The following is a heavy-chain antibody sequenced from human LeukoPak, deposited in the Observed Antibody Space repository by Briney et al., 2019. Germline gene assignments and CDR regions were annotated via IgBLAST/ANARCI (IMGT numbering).Heavy chain of an antibody. CDR2: IYYNGNT. V-gene: IGHV4-59*01. CDR3: ARVGNHGDYMIFDY. D-gene: IGHD4-17*01. CDR1: GGSIGRFH. Sequence: PSETLSLTCTVSGGSIGRFHWSWIRQIPGKGLDHIGYIYYNGNTNYNPSLKSRVTMSVDASKNQFSLNVTSVTAADTAVYYCARVGNHGDYMIFDYWGQGTLVTVSS. J-gene: IGHJ4*02.